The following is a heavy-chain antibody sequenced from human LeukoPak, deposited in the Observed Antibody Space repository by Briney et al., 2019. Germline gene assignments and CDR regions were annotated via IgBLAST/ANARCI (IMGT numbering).Heavy chain of an antibody. CDR2: IYYSDST. D-gene: IGHD5-12*01. V-gene: IGHV4-59*01. J-gene: IGHJ5*02. CDR1: GGSISSYY. CDR3: ASRTKGGYDSGWFDP. Sequence: SETLSLXCTVSGGSISSYYWSWSRQPPGKGLEWIGYIYYSDSTNYNPSLKSRVTISLDASKNQFSPKLSSVTAADTAVYYCASRTKGGYDSGWFDPWGQGTLVTVSS.